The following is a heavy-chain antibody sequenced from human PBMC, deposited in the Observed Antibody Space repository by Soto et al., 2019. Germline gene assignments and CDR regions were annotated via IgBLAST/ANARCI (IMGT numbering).Heavy chain of an antibody. CDR2: IRSKAYGGTT. V-gene: IGHV3-49*03. J-gene: IGHJ4*02. CDR3: TRVAIYGSSSGTFDY. D-gene: IGHD6-6*01. CDR1: GFTFGDYA. Sequence: PGGSLRLSCTASGFTFGDYAMSWLRHAPGKGLEWVGFIRSKAYGGTTEYAASVKGRFTISRDDSKSIAYLQMNSLKTEDTAVYYCTRVAIYGSSSGTFDYWGQGTLVTVSS.